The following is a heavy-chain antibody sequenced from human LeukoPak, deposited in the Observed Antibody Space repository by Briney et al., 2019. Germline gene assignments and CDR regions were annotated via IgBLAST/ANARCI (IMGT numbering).Heavy chain of an antibody. Sequence: SVKVSCKASGGTFSSYAISWVRQAPGQGLEWMGGIIPIFGTANYAQKFQGRVTITADESTSTAYMELSSLRSEDTAVYYCARESVAGSRFDYWGQGTLVTVSS. CDR2: IIPIFGTA. V-gene: IGHV1-69*13. CDR3: ARESVAGSRFDY. J-gene: IGHJ4*02. CDR1: GGTFSSYA. D-gene: IGHD6-19*01.